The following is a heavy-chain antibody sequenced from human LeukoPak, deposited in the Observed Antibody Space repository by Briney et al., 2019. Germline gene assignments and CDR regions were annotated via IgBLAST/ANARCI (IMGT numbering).Heavy chain of an antibody. V-gene: IGHV4-59*01. CDR2: IYYSGRT. CDR3: ARVEIYYYYMDV. Sequence: SETLSLTCTVSGGSISSYYWSWIRQPPGKGLEWIGYIYYSGRTNYNPSLKSRVTISVDTSKNQFSLKLSSVTAADTAVYYCARVEIYYYYMDVWGKGTTVTISS. CDR1: GGSISSYY. J-gene: IGHJ6*03. D-gene: IGHD5-24*01.